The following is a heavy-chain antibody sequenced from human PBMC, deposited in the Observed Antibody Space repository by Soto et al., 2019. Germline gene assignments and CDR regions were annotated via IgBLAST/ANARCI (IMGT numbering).Heavy chain of an antibody. J-gene: IGHJ4*03. CDR2: IIPICGTA. CDR3: ARYPRWSALTLGMDY. V-gene: IGHV1-69*01. Sequence: QVQLVQSGAEVKKPGSSVKVSCKASGGTFSSYAISWVRQAPGQGLEWMGGIIPICGTANYAQKFQGRFTITADESTSTAYMELSSLRSEDTAVDYCARYPRWSALTLGMDYWGQRTPVTVSS. CDR1: GGTFSSYA. D-gene: IGHD3-3*01.